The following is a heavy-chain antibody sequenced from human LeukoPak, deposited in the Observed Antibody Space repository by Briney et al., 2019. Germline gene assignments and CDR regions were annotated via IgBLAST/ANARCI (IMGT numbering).Heavy chain of an antibody. D-gene: IGHD2-2*02. J-gene: IGHJ3*02. CDR1: GFTFSSYA. V-gene: IGHV3-30*04. Sequence: GGSLRLSCAASGFTFSSYAMHWVRQAPGKGLEWVAVISYDGSNKYYADSVKGRFTISRDNSKNTLYLQMNSLRAEDTAVYYCARVGYCSSTSCYTGITTGAFDIWGQGTMVTVSS. CDR2: ISYDGSNK. CDR3: ARVGYCSSTSCYTGITTGAFDI.